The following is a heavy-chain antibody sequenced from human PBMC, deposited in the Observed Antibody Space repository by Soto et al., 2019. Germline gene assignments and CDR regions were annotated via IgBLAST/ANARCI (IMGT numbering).Heavy chain of an antibody. Sequence: ASAKVSCKAAGYTFTSCYMNWVRQAPGQGLEWMGIINPSDGSTSYAQKFQDRVTMTRDTSTSTVYMELSSLRSDDTAVCYCVRGRVGDYGGDSRRHYFDFWGQGTLVTVSS. CDR3: VRGRVGDYGGDSRRHYFDF. CDR2: INPSDGST. CDR1: GYTFTSCY. V-gene: IGHV1-46*01. J-gene: IGHJ4*02. D-gene: IGHD4-17*01.